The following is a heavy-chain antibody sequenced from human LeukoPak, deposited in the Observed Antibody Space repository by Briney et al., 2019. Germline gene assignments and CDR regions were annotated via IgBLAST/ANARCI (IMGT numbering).Heavy chain of an antibody. CDR2: ISGSGGST. V-gene: IGHV3-23*01. Sequence: GGSLRLSCAASGFTFSRYAMSWVRQAPGKGLEWVSAISGSGGSTYYADSVKGRFTISRDNSKNTLYLQMNSLRAEDTAVYYCAKALAPYDSSPPPGYWGQGTLVTVSS. CDR3: AKALAPYDSSPPPGY. J-gene: IGHJ4*02. D-gene: IGHD3-22*01. CDR1: GFTFSRYA.